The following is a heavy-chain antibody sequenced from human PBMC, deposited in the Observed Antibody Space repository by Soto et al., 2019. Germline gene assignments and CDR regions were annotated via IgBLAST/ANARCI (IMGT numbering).Heavy chain of an antibody. CDR3: ARDKVFYDSSRKPFDI. CDR1: GYTFTSYG. J-gene: IGHJ3*02. CDR2: ISAYNGNT. V-gene: IGHV1-18*01. Sequence: GASVKVSCKASGYTFTSYGISWVRQAPGQGLEWMGWISAYNGNTNYAQKLQGRVTMTTDTSTSTAYMELRSLRSDDTAVYYCARDKVFYDSSRKPFDIWGQGTMVTVSS. D-gene: IGHD3-22*01.